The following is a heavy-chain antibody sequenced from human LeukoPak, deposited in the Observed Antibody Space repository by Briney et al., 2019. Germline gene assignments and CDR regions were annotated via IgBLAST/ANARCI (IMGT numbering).Heavy chain of an antibody. Sequence: SETLSPTCTVSGRSISSGSYYWSWIRQPAGKGLEWIGRIYTSGSTNYNPSLKSRVTISVDTTKNQFSLKLSSVTAADTAVYYCARDREVTPYYFDYWGQGTLVTVSS. V-gene: IGHV4-61*02. D-gene: IGHD4-23*01. CDR2: IYTSGST. CDR3: ARDREVTPYYFDY. CDR1: GRSISSGSYY. J-gene: IGHJ4*02.